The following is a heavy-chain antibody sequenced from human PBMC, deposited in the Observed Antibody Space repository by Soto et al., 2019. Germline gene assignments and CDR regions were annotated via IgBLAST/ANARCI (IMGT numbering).Heavy chain of an antibody. CDR3: AKDGAAAAHFDY. V-gene: IGHV3-23*01. D-gene: IGHD6-13*01. CDR1: GFTWSSYA. J-gene: IGHJ4*02. Sequence: PGGPLRLSCAASGFTWSSYARSWVRQAPGKGLEWGSAISGSGGSTYYADSVKGRFTISRDNSKNTLYLQMNSLRAEDTAVYYCAKDGAAAAHFDYWGQGILVTVPS. CDR2: ISGSGGST.